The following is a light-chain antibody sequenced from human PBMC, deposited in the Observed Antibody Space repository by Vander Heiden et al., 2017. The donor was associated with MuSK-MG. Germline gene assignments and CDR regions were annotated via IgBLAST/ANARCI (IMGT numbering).Light chain of an antibody. CDR1: SGDVGDYQY. CDR2: DVS. Sequence: QSALTQPASVSGSPGQSITLSCTGTSGDVGDYQYVSWYQQRPGNAPKLMIFDVSNRPSGVSNRFSGSKTGNTASLTISGLQSEDEADYYCSSYSNSSPVFGTGTKVTVL. J-gene: IGLJ1*01. V-gene: IGLV2-14*01. CDR3: SSYSNSSPV.